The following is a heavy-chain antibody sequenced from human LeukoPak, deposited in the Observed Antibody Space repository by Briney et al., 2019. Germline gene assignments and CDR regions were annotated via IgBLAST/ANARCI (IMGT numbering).Heavy chain of an antibody. J-gene: IGHJ4*02. Sequence: GASVKVSCKASVYTFTSYYIHWVRQAPGQGLEWIGIINTSGGSTSYAQKLQGRVNMPRDKSTSTVHMELSSLRSEDTAVYYCARDNYYGSGSYYSDYWGQGTLVTVSS. CDR2: INTSGGST. CDR1: VYTFTSYY. V-gene: IGHV1-46*03. D-gene: IGHD3-10*01. CDR3: ARDNYYGSGSYYSDY.